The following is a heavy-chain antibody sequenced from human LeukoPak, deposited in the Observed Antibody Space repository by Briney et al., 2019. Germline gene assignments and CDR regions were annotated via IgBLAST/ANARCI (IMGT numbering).Heavy chain of an antibody. CDR3: ARDQGLPY. CDR1: GFTFSTST. CDR2: ISSSSTFI. V-gene: IGHV3-21*01. Sequence: GGSLRLSCAASGFTFSTSTMNWVRQAPGKGLEWVSSISSSSTFIYYADSVKGRFTISRDNAKNSLYLQMNSLRAEDTAVYYCARDQGLPYWSQGTLVTVSS. J-gene: IGHJ4*02.